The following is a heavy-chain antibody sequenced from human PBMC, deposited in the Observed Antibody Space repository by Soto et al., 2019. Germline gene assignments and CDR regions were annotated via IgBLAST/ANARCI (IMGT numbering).Heavy chain of an antibody. CDR2: IYYSGST. V-gene: IGHV4-31*03. J-gene: IGHJ3*02. D-gene: IGHD2-2*01. Sequence: SETLSLTCTVSGGSISSGGYYWSWIRQHPGKGLEWIGYIYYSGSTYYNPSLKSRVTISVDTSKNQFSLKLSSVTAADTAVYYCARKEDCSSTSCYRGLSAFDIWGQGTMVT. CDR1: GGSISSGGYY. CDR3: ARKEDCSSTSCYRGLSAFDI.